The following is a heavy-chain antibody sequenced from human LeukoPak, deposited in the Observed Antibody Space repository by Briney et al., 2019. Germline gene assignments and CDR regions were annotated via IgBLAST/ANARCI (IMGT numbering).Heavy chain of an antibody. V-gene: IGHV1-3*01. CDR1: GYTFTSYA. CDR3: ARGFDYYDSSVYPY. J-gene: IGHJ4*02. Sequence: ASVKVSCKASGYTFTSYAMHWVRQAPGQRLEWMGWINAGSGNTKYSQKFQGRVTITRDTSASTAYMELSSLRSEDSAVYYCARGFDYYDSSVYPYWGQGTLVTVSS. CDR2: INAGSGNT. D-gene: IGHD3-22*01.